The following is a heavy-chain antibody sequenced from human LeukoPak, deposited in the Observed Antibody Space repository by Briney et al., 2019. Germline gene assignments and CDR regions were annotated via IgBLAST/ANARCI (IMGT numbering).Heavy chain of an antibody. J-gene: IGHJ4*02. CDR1: GFTFGNHA. Sequence: GGSLRLSCAVSGFTFGNHAMNWVRRAQGKGREWFSRIRGSGDRNYLGDLVKGRFTFSGNKSMDSRFQQMNSLRAEATAIYYCARDVQYDILTDWAAHNLDYWGQGTLVTVSS. V-gene: IGHV3-23*02. CDR2: IRGSGDRN. CDR3: ARDVQYDILTDWAAHNLDY. D-gene: IGHD3-9*01.